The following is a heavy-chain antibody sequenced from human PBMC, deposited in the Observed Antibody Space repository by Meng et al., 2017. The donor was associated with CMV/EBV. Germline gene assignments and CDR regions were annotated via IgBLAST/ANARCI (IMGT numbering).Heavy chain of an antibody. Sequence: GESLKISCAASGFTFRSYAMTWVRQAPGKGLEWVAVISYDGSNKYYADSVKGRFTISRDNSKNTLYLQMNSLRAEDTAVYYCARGSGRPLTYYYDSSGYYTFDYWGQGTLVTVSS. CDR1: GFTFRSYA. CDR3: ARGSGRPLTYYYDSSGYYTFDY. CDR2: ISYDGSNK. J-gene: IGHJ4*02. D-gene: IGHD3-22*01. V-gene: IGHV3-30-3*01.